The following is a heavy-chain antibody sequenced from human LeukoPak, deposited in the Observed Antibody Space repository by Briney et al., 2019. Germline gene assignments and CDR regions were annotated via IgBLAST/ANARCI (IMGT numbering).Heavy chain of an antibody. CDR3: ARRGIVVRGFLIGLHKQAYYFDY. Sequence: GGSLRLSCAASGFTLSNYDMIWVRQAPGRGLEWVSGIRESGGGTYYTDSVKGLFTVSRDNSKNTVYLQMNSLRGEDTAVYYCARRGIVVRGFLIGLHKQAYYFDYWGQGALVTVSS. CDR1: GFTLSNYD. CDR2: IRESGGGT. D-gene: IGHD3-10*01. J-gene: IGHJ4*02. V-gene: IGHV3-23*01.